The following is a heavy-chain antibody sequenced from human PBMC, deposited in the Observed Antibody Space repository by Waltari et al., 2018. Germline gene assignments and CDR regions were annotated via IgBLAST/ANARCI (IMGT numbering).Heavy chain of an antibody. J-gene: IGHJ5*02. V-gene: IGHV1-69*18. Sequence: QVQLVQSGSEVKKPGSSVKVPCKTSGGTFISYAISGVRQAPGQGREWMGRIIPVFGTPNHAQKFQGRLTITADELTTTVYMELSSLRSEDTAIYYCAKEGAFGVTTGPGWFDPWGQGTRVTVSS. CDR1: GGTFISYA. D-gene: IGHD3-3*01. CDR3: AKEGAFGVTTGPGWFDP. CDR2: IIPVFGTP.